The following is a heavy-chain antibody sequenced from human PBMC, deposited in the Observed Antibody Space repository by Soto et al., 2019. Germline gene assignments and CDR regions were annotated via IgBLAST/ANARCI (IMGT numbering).Heavy chain of an antibody. V-gene: IGHV3-48*02. CDR2: ISSSSTI. Sequence: PGGSLRLSCAASGFTFSSYSMNWVRQAPGKGLEWVSYISSSSTIYYADSVKGRFTISRDNAKNSLYLQMNSLRDEDTAVYYCARDDPYCSSTSCYAFDGYGMDVWGQGATVTVSS. CDR3: ARDDPYCSSTSCYAFDGYGMDV. J-gene: IGHJ6*02. D-gene: IGHD2-2*01. CDR1: GFTFSSYS.